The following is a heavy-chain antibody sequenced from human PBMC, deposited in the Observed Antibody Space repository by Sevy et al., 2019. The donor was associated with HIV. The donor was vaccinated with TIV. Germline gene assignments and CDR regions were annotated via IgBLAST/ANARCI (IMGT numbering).Heavy chain of an antibody. CDR2: IKPMNGDT. J-gene: IGHJ5*02. V-gene: IGHV1-2*06. CDR1: GYNFIGYY. D-gene: IGHD6-19*01. CDR3: AGQTSGWYDWFDP. Sequence: ASVQVSCKASGYNFIGYYVHWVRQAPGQGLEWIGRIKPMNGDTKYAQKLQGRVTMTRDIHVSTAYMEVSRLKSDDTTIYYCAGQTSGWYDWFDPWGQGTLVTVSS.